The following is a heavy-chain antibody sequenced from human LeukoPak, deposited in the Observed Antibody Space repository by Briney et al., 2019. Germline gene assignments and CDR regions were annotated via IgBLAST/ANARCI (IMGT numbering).Heavy chain of an antibody. D-gene: IGHD2-2*01. CDR3: ARGGRSVVPAAMVDY. Sequence: ASVKVSCKASGYTFTSYYMHWVRQAPGQGLEWVGVINPGGGSTSYAQKFQGRVTMTRDTSTSTVYMELSSLRSEDTAVYYCARGGRSVVPAAMVDYWGQGTLVTVSS. J-gene: IGHJ4*02. CDR2: INPGGGST. V-gene: IGHV1-46*03. CDR1: GYTFTSYY.